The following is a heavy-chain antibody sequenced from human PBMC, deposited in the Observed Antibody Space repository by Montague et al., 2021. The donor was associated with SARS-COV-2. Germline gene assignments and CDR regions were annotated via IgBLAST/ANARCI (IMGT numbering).Heavy chain of an antibody. CDR1: GGSISSYY. Sequence: SETLSLTCTVSGGSISSYYWSWIRQPAGKGLEWIGRIYTSGSTNYNPSLKSRVTISVDTSKNQFSLRLNSVTAADTAVYYCVREGGSMTFDYWGQGILVTVSS. CDR3: VREGGSMTFDY. V-gene: IGHV4-4*07. CDR2: IYTSGST. D-gene: IGHD1-26*01. J-gene: IGHJ4*02.